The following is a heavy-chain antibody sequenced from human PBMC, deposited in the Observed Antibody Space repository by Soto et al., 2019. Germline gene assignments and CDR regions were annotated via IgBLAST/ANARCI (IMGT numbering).Heavy chain of an antibody. D-gene: IGHD3-10*01. J-gene: IGHJ4*02. V-gene: IGHV3-23*01. CDR3: AKGSQWFGESTPDY. CDR1: GFTFSSYA. Sequence: EVQLLESGGGLVQPGGSLRLSCAASGFTFSSYAMSWVRQAPGKGLEWVSAISGSGGSTYYADSVKGRFTISRDNSKNTLYLQVNSLRAEDTAVYYCAKGSQWFGESTPDYWGQGTLVTVSS. CDR2: ISGSGGST.